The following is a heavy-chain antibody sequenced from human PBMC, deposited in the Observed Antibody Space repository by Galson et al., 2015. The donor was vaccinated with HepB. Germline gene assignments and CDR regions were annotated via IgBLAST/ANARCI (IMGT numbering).Heavy chain of an antibody. Sequence: GYTFTSYYMHWVRQAPGQGLEWMGWINPNSGGTNYAQKFQGRVTMTRDTSISTAYMELSRLRSDDTAVYYCARVVGPLRFLEWFPMDVWGKGTTVTVSS. CDR2: INPNSGGT. J-gene: IGHJ6*04. CDR1: GYTFTSYY. D-gene: IGHD3-3*01. V-gene: IGHV1-2*02. CDR3: ARVVGPLRFLEWFPMDV.